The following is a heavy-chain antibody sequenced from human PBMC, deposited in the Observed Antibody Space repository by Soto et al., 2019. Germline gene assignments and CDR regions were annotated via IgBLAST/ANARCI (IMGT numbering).Heavy chain of an antibody. D-gene: IGHD3-22*01. V-gene: IGHV1-69*13. CDR3: ARLPTYYYDSSGPKDAFDI. CDR2: IIPIFGTA. Sequence: SVKVSCKASGGTFSSYAISWVRQAPGQGLEWMGGIIPIFGTANYAQKFQGRVTITADESTSTAYMELSSLRSEDTAVYYCARLPTYYYDSSGPKDAFDIWGQGTMVTVSS. J-gene: IGHJ3*02. CDR1: GGTFSSYA.